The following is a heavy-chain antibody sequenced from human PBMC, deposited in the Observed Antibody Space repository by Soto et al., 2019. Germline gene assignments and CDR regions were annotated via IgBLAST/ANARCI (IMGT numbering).Heavy chain of an antibody. J-gene: IGHJ4*02. CDR3: ARETGTTGADY. Sequence: GGSLRLSCAASGFTFSSYGMHWVRQAPGKGLEWVAVIWYDGSNKYYADSVKGRFTISRDNSKNTLYLQMNSLRAEDTAVYYCARETGTTGADYWGQGTLVTVSS. D-gene: IGHD1-7*01. V-gene: IGHV3-33*01. CDR1: GFTFSSYG. CDR2: IWYDGSNK.